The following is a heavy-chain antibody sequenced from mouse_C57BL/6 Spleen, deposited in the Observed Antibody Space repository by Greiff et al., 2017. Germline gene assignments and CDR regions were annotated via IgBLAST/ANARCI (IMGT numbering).Heavy chain of an antibody. CDR2: IYPSDSDT. J-gene: IGHJ3*01. Sequence: QVQLQQPGAELVRPGSSVKLSCTASGYTITSDWMDWVKQRPGQGLEWIGNIYPSDSDTHYNQKFKDKATLTVDKSSSTAYMQLSRLTSEDSAVYYCAREGKGYAFAYWGQETLVTVSA. CDR3: AREGKGYAFAY. V-gene: IGHV1-61*01. D-gene: IGHD2-2*01. CDR1: GYTITSDW.